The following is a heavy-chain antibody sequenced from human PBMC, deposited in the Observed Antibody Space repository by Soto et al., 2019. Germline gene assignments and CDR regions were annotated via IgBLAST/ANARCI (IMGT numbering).Heavy chain of an antibody. CDR1: GASISSNTYY. V-gene: IGHV4-39*07. Sequence: ETLSLPFTVSGASISSNTYYWGWIRQPPGKGLECIGYIYHGGSTYYNPSLKSRVTISVDRSKNQFSLKLSSVTAADTAVYYCARVPSPWGQGTLVTVS. CDR3: ARVPSP. CDR2: IYHGGST. J-gene: IGHJ5*02.